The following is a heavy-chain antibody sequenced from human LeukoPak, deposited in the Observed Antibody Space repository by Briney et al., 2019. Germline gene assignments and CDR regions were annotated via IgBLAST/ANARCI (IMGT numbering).Heavy chain of an antibody. CDR3: ARGGSVFAYFFDY. J-gene: IGHJ4*02. D-gene: IGHD3-10*01. CDR2: ISGRGGTT. V-gene: IGHV3-23*01. Sequence: GGSLRLSCAASGFIFSNYAMAWARLTPGKGLEWVSAISGRGGTTYYTDSVKGRFTISRDSSTNTLYLQLSSLRAEDTAIYYCARGGSVFAYFFDYWGQGTLVTVSS. CDR1: GFIFSNYA.